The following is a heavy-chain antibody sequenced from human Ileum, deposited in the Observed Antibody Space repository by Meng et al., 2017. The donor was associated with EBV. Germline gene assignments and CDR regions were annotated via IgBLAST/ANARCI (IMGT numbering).Heavy chain of an antibody. CDR1: GFTFSKVW. V-gene: IGHV3-15*01. CDR2: IRSKSAGGTT. CDR3: TTWGGN. Sequence: VQRVGSGGVLVGPGGSLRLSFAASGFTFSKVWMNWVRQTPGKGLEWVGRIRSKSAGGTTDYAAPVKGRFTISRDDSEDTLYLQMNSLKTEDTAVYYCTTWGGNWGQGTLVTVSS. D-gene: IGHD7-27*01. J-gene: IGHJ1*01.